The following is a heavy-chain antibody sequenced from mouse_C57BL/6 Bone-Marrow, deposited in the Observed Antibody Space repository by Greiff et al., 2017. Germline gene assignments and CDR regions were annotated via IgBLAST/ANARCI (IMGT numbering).Heavy chain of an antibody. D-gene: IGHD2-10*01. Sequence: VKLQQSGPELVKPGASVKISCKASGYSFTSYYIHWVKQRPGQGLEWIGWIYPGSGNTKYNEKFKGKATLTADTSSSTAYMQLSSLTSEDSAVYYCARRTYYGNYIDYWGQGTTLTVSS. V-gene: IGHV1-66*01. CDR3: ARRTYYGNYIDY. J-gene: IGHJ2*01. CDR1: GYSFTSYY. CDR2: IYPGSGNT.